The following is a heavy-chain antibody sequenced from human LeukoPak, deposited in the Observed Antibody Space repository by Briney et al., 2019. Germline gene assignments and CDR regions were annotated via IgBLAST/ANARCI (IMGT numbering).Heavy chain of an antibody. J-gene: IGHJ4*02. V-gene: IGHV4-4*07. CDR1: GASVSSYF. CDR2: IYNGGST. CDR3: AKSISLDSEY. Sequence: SETLSLTCTVSGASVSSYFWNWIRQPAGKGLEWIGRIYNGGSTNYNPSLESRVTISLDRSKNQFSLKLTSVTAADTAVYYCAKSISLDSEYWGQGILVTVSA. D-gene: IGHD2-2*02.